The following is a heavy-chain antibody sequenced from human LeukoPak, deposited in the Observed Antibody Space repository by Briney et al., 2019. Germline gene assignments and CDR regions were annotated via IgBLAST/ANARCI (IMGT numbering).Heavy chain of an antibody. CDR3: ARDIPVDSRSSVPKPVRDS. CDR2: IYSNTSA. V-gene: IGHV3-53*04. D-gene: IGHD6-6*01. Sequence: PGGSLRLSCAASGFTTSYNYMSWVRQAPGKGLQWVSVIYSNTSAYYADSVKGRFTISRHNSKNTLYLQMTSLRAEDTAVYYCARDIPVDSRSSVPKPVRDSWGQGTLVTVSS. CDR1: GFTTSYNY. J-gene: IGHJ5*02.